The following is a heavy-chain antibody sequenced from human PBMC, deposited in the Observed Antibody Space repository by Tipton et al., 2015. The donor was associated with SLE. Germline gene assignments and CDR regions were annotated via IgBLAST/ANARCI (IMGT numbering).Heavy chain of an antibody. CDR1: GFTFSSYG. V-gene: IGHV3-33*08. Sequence: QVQLVQSGGGVVQPGRSLRLSCAASGFTFSSYGMHWVRQAPGKGLEWVAFIRYDGSNKYYADSVKGRFTISRDNAKNSLYLQMNSLRAEDTAVYYCASHVLRFLEWSYYFDYWGQGTLVTVSS. CDR3: ASHVLRFLEWSYYFDY. CDR2: IRYDGSNK. J-gene: IGHJ4*02. D-gene: IGHD3-3*01.